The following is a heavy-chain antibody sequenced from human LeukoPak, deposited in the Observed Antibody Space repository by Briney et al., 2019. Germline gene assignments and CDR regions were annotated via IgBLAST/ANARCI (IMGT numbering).Heavy chain of an antibody. V-gene: IGHV4-4*02. D-gene: IGHD3-16*01. CDR3: ARVPSWGNYPRYYYYMDV. CDR1: GGSISSSNW. Sequence: PSETLSLTCAVSGGSISSSNWWSWVRQPPGKGLEWIGEIYHSGSTNYNPSLKSRVTISVDTSKNQFSLKLSSVTAADTAVYYCARVPSWGNYPRYYYYMDVWGKGTTVTVSS. J-gene: IGHJ6*03. CDR2: IYHSGST.